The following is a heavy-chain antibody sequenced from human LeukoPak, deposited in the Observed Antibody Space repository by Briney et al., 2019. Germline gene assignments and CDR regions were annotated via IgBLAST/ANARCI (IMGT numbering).Heavy chain of an antibody. CDR2: IYYSGST. J-gene: IGHJ5*02. CDR1: GGSVSSGSYY. V-gene: IGHV4-61*01. Sequence: SETLSLTCTVSGGSVSSGSYYWGWIRQPPGKGLEWIGYIYYSGSTNYNPSLKSRVTISVDTSKNQFSLKLSSVTAADTAVYYCARSGSYSYNWFDPWGQGTLVTVSS. CDR3: ARSGSYSYNWFDP. D-gene: IGHD1-26*01.